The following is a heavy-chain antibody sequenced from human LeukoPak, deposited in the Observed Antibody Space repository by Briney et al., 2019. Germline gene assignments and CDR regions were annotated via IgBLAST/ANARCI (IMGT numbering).Heavy chain of an antibody. CDR3: ARANYHGSGSYCDY. D-gene: IGHD3-10*01. V-gene: IGHV1-18*01. J-gene: IGHJ4*02. CDR1: GGTFSSYG. CDR2: ISAYNGNT. Sequence: ASVKVSCKASGGTFSSYGISWVRQAPGQGLEWMGWISAYNGNTNYAQKLQGRVTMTTDTSTTTAYMELRSLRSDDTAVYYCARANYHGSGSYCDYWGQGTLVTVSS.